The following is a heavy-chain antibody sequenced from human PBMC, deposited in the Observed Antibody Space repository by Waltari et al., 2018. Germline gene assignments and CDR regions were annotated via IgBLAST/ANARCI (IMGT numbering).Heavy chain of an antibody. J-gene: IGHJ3*02. CDR3: VTGLLLVETADAFDI. CDR2: IKSESNGGTT. CDR1: VFPFSAPW. V-gene: IGHV3-15*01. D-gene: IGHD2-21*02. Sequence: EAQLVESGGGLVKPGESLRLSCAASVFPFSAPWYTGVRQAPGKGLEWLGRIKSESNGGTTDNAAPVQGRFSISRDDSKNMVFLQMSSLRTEDTGVYYCVTGLLLVETADAFDIWGQGAMVTVSS.